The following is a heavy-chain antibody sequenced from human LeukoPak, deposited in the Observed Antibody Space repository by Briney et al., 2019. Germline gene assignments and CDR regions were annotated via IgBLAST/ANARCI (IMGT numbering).Heavy chain of an antibody. CDR3: AASGGKGDYYYYGMDV. D-gene: IGHD4-23*01. Sequence: GSLRFSCAVSGFTFSNYAMHWVRQAPGKGLEWVAVISYDGNNEYYADSVKGRFTISRDNPKNTLYLQMNSLRGEDTAVYYCAASGGKGDYYYYGMDVWGQGTTVTVSS. CDR1: GFTFSNYA. V-gene: IGHV3-30-3*01. CDR2: ISYDGNNE. J-gene: IGHJ6*02.